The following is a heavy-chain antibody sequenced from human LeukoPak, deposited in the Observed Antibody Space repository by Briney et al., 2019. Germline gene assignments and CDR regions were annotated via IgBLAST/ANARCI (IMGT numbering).Heavy chain of an antibody. V-gene: IGHV3-9*01. J-gene: IGHJ4*02. D-gene: IGHD3-9*01. CDR1: GFTFSSYA. Sequence: PGGSLRLSCAASGFTFSSYAMHWVRQAPGKGLEWVSGISWNSGSIGYADSVKGRFTISRDNAKNSLYLQMNSLRAEDTALYYCAKDHGYYDILTGYYPYYSDYWGQGTLVTVSS. CDR2: ISWNSGSI. CDR3: AKDHGYYDILTGYYPYYSDY.